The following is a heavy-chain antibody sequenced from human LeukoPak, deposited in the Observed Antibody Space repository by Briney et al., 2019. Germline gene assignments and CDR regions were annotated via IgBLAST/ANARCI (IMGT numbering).Heavy chain of an antibody. D-gene: IGHD6-19*01. CDR1: GFTFSSFW. CDR3: ARVSAVAGSHY. V-gene: IGHV3-7*01. CDR2: INQDGFEK. Sequence: PGGSLRLSCAASGFTFSSFWMSWVRQAPGKGLEWVANINQDGFEKYYVDSLKGRFTISRDNAKNSLYLQMKSLRAEDTAVYYCARVSAVAGSHYWGQGTLVTVSS. J-gene: IGHJ4*02.